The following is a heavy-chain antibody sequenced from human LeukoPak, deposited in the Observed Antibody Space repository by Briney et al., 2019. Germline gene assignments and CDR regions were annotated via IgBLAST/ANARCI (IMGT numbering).Heavy chain of an antibody. CDR3: ARDSVAGP. D-gene: IGHD6-19*01. V-gene: IGHV3-74*01. Sequence: PGRSLRLSCAASGFSFSNYWMNWVRQAPGRGLVWVSHIHSDGSTTNYADSVKGRFTISRDNAKNTLYLQMDSLRVEDTAVYYCARDSVAGPWGQGTLVTVSS. J-gene: IGHJ5*02. CDR1: GFSFSNYW. CDR2: IHSDGSTT.